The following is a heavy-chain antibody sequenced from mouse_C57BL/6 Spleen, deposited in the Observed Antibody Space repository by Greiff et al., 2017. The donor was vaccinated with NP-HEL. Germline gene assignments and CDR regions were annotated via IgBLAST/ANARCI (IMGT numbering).Heavy chain of an antibody. CDR2: FYPCSGSI. CDR1: GYTFTEYT. CDR3: AGQEVTMVTTDWYCDV. Sequence: QVQLQQPGAELVKPGASVKLSCKASGYTFTEYTIHWVKQRPGQGLEWIGWFYPCSGSIKYNEKFKDKATLTVDKSSSTAYMELSSLTSADSAVYFCAGQEVTMVTTDWYCDVWGTGTTVTVSS. J-gene: IGHJ1*03. D-gene: IGHD2-2*01. V-gene: IGHV1-62-2*01.